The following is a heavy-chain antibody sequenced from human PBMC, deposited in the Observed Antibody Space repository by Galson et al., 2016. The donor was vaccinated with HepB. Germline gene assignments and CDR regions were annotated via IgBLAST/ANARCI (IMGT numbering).Heavy chain of an antibody. CDR2: IGSGSNTI. Sequence: SLRLSCAASGFAFSNFGMSWVRQAPGKGLEWISYIGSGSNTIYYADSVKGRFTISRDNAKNSLSLQMNSLSAEDTAVYYCARDIPGVSYFGYWGQGTLVTVSS. CDR3: ARDIPGVSYFGY. V-gene: IGHV3-48*01. J-gene: IGHJ4*02. CDR1: GFAFSNFG. D-gene: IGHD2-21*01.